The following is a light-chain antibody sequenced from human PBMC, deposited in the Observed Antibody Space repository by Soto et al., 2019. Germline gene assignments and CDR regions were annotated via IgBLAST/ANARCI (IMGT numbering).Light chain of an antibody. Sequence: QAVVTQEPSLTVSPGGTVTLTCASSTGAVTSGYYTNWFQQKPEQSPRPLIYSTSNKHSWTPARFSGSLLGDRAALTLSGVQPEDEADSYCLVYYDGAWVFGGGTKLTVL. CDR3: LVYYDGAWV. V-gene: IGLV7-43*01. CDR1: TGAVTSGYY. J-gene: IGLJ3*02. CDR2: STS.